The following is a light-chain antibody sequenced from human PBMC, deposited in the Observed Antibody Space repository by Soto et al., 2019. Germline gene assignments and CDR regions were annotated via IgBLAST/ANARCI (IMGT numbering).Light chain of an antibody. J-gene: IGKJ1*01. CDR3: QQYKSYST. Sequence: DIQMTQSPSTLSASVGDRVTITCRASQSISTWLVWYQQKPGKAPKLLIYDASSLESGVPSRFSGSVSGTEFTLTISSLQPDDFATYYCQQYKSYSTFGQGTKVDIK. CDR2: DAS. CDR1: QSISTW. V-gene: IGKV1-5*01.